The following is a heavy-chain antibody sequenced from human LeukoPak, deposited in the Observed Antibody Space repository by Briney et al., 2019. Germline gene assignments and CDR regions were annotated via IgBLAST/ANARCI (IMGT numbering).Heavy chain of an antibody. CDR1: GFTFSNYG. CDR3: ARDGRRFDSSGYYSPFDY. D-gene: IGHD3-22*01. CDR2: IQYDGKSK. V-gene: IGHV3-30*02. J-gene: IGHJ4*02. Sequence: KPGGSLRLSCAASGFTFSNYGMHWVRQAPGKGLEWVSFIQYDGKSKYYSDSVKGRFTISRANSKNTLYLQMNSLRAEDTAVYYCARDGRRFDSSGYYSPFDYWGQGTLVTVSS.